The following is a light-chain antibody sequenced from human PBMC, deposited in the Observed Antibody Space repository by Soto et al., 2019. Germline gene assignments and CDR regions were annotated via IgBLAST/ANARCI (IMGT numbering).Light chain of an antibody. J-gene: IGKJ4*01. Sequence: EVVVTQSPVTLALSPGEEAPLPCRPGKMFETYVAGYQQKPGRAPRLLIYDASNRAPGIPARFSGSGSGTDFTLTISSLEPEDFAVYYCQQRKYWPPLTFGGGTKVEIK. CDR3: QQRKYWPPLT. V-gene: IGKV3-11*01. CDR2: DAS. CDR1: KMFETY.